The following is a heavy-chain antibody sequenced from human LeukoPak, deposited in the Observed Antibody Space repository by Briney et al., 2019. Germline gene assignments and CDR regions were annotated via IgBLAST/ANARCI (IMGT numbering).Heavy chain of an antibody. V-gene: IGHV3-9*01. CDR1: GFTFDDYA. D-gene: IGHD3-10*01. J-gene: IGHJ3*02. CDR2: ISWNSGSI. Sequence: PGGSLRLSCAASGFTFDDYAMHWVRQAPGKGLEWVSGISWNSGSIGYADSVKGRFTISRDNAKNSLYLQMNSLRAEDTALYYCAKDIGHYGSGSYYNPNPPTFDAFDIWGQGTMVTVSS. CDR3: AKDIGHYGSGSYYNPNPPTFDAFDI.